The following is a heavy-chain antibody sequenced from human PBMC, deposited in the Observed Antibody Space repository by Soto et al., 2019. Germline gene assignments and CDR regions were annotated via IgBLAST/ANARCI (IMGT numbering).Heavy chain of an antibody. CDR3: GSGGYCSSTNCLFYYYHYGMDV. CDR1: GGTFSSHA. CDR2: IIPIFGTT. J-gene: IGHJ6*02. Sequence: GASVKVSCKASGGTFSSHAISWVRQAPGRGLEWMGGIIPIFGTTNYAQNFRARVTITADESTSTAYMELSSLTSEDTAVYYCGSGGYCSSTNCLFYYYHYGMDVWGQGTTVTVSS. D-gene: IGHD2-2*03. V-gene: IGHV1-69*13.